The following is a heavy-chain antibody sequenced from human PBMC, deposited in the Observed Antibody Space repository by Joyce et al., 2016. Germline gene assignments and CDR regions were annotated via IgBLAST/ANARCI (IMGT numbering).Heavy chain of an antibody. J-gene: IGHJ4*02. V-gene: IGHV3-7*01. CDR3: AREYWGPRG. CDR2: IKEDGSEK. CDR1: GFSFSNYW. D-gene: IGHD7-27*01. Sequence: EVPLVESGGTLLQPGESLRLSCAASGFSFSNYWMTWVRQAPGKGLEWVANIKEDGSEKNYVDSVKGRFTISRDNAKTSLYLHISSLRGDDTAVYYCAREYWGPRGWGQGTLVTVSS.